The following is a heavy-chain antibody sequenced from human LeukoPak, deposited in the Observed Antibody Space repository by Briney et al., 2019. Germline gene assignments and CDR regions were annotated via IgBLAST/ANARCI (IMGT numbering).Heavy chain of an antibody. CDR2: IKQDGSEK. CDR3: ARDIFNGDYDY. CDR1: GFTFSSYW. V-gene: IGHV3-7*01. J-gene: IGHJ4*02. Sequence: PGGSLRLSCAASGFTFSSYWMSWVRQAPGKGLEWVANIKQDGSEKYYVDSVKGRFTISRDNAKNSLYLQVNSLRAEDTAVYYCARDIFNGDYDYWGQGTLVTVSS. D-gene: IGHD4-17*01.